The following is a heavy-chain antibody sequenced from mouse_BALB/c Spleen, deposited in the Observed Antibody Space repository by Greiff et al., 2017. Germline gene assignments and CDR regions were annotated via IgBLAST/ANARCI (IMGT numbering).Heavy chain of an antibody. J-gene: IGHJ3*01. Sequence: VKVVESGPGLVAPSQSLSITCTVSGFSLTSYGVHWVRQPPGKGLEWLGVIWAGGSTNYNSALMSRLSISKDNSKSQVFLKMNSLQTDDTAMYYCARALWYPFAYWGQGTLVTVSA. CDR1: GFSLTSYG. V-gene: IGHV2-9*02. CDR3: ARALWYPFAY. D-gene: IGHD2-1*01. CDR2: IWAGGST.